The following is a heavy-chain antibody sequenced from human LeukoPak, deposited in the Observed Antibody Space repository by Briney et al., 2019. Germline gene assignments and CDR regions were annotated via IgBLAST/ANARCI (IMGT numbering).Heavy chain of an antibody. V-gene: IGHV3-11*04. CDR1: GFTFSDYY. CDR3: ATPIAVAGTYAFDI. D-gene: IGHD6-19*01. Sequence: GGSLRLSCAASGFTFSDYYMSWIRQAPGKGLEWVSYISSSGSTIYYADSVKGRFTISRDNAKNSLYLQMNSLRAEDTAVYYCATPIAVAGTYAFDIWGQGTMVTVSS. J-gene: IGHJ3*02. CDR2: ISSSGSTI.